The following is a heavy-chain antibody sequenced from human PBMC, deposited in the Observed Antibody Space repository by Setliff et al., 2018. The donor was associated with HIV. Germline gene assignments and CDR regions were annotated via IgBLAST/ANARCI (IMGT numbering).Heavy chain of an antibody. J-gene: IGHJ4*02. D-gene: IGHD3-10*01. CDR1: GGSISSHY. CDR2: IYYSGST. V-gene: IGHV4-59*11. Sequence: KPSETLSLTCTVSGGSISSHYWSWIRQPPGKGLEWIGSIYYSGSTNYNPSLKSRVTISVDTSKNQFSLKLSSVTAADTAVYYCARDSYYGSGSYYNGLGYWGQGTLVTVSS. CDR3: ARDSYYGSGSYYNGLGY.